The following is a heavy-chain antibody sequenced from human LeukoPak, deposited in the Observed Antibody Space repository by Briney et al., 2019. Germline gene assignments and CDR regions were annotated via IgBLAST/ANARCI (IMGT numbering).Heavy chain of an antibody. CDR3: AREGYYGSGSYYYYYYMDV. Sequence: ASVKVSCKASGYTFTSYGISWVRQATGQGREWMGWISAYNGNTNYAQKLQGRVTMTTDTSTSTAYMELRSLRSDDTAVYYCAREGYYGSGSYYYYYYMDVWGKGTTVTISS. V-gene: IGHV1-18*01. CDR1: GYTFTSYG. D-gene: IGHD3-10*01. CDR2: ISAYNGNT. J-gene: IGHJ6*03.